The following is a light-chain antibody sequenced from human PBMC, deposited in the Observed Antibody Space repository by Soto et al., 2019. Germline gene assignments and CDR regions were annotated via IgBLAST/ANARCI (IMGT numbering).Light chain of an antibody. CDR3: QQLFMYPPT. CDR1: QSVSPW. J-gene: IGKJ3*01. CDR2: QAS. Sequence: DIHMTQSPSTLSVSVRDRVTITCRASQSVSPWLAWYQQKPGKAPRLLIYQASTLQSGVPSRFGGSGSGTDFTLTVSSLQPEDFATYYCQQLFMYPPTFGPGTKVDIK. V-gene: IGKV1-5*03.